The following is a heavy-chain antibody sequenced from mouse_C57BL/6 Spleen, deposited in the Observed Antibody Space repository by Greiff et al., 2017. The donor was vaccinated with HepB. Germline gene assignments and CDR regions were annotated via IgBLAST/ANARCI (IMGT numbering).Heavy chain of an antibody. D-gene: IGHD4-1*01. CDR3: ARANWAY. J-gene: IGHJ2*01. CDR1: GYTFTSYW. V-gene: IGHV1-50*01. Sequence: QVQLQQSGAELVKPGASVKLSCKASGYTFTSYWMQWVKQRPGQGLEWIGEIDPSDSYTNYNQKFKGKATLTVDTSSSTAYMQLSSLTSEDSAVYYCARANWAYWGQGTTLTVSS. CDR2: IDPSDSYT.